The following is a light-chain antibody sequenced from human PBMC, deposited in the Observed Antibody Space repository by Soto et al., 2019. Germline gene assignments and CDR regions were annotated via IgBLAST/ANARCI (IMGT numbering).Light chain of an antibody. CDR2: DDS. V-gene: IGLV3-21*02. Sequence: SYELTQPPSVSVAPRQTARITCGGNNIGSKSVHWYQQKPGQAPVLVVYDDSGRPSGIPERFSGSNSENTATLTISRVEAGDEADYYCQVWDSSTDLWVFGGGTKRTVL. CDR1: NIGSKS. CDR3: QVWDSSTDLWV. J-gene: IGLJ3*02.